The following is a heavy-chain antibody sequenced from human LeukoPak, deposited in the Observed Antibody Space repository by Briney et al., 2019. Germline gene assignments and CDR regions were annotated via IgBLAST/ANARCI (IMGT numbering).Heavy chain of an antibody. CDR2: ISSSGSTI. V-gene: IGHV3-48*03. J-gene: IGHJ3*02. Sequence: PGGSLRLSCAASGFTFSSYEMNWVRQAPGKGLEWVSYISSSGSTIYYADSVKGRFTISRDNAKNSLYLQMNSLRAEDTAVYYCARVPAGVIGMKDAFDIWGQGTMTVSS. CDR3: ARVPAGVIGMKDAFDI. CDR1: GFTFSSYE. D-gene: IGHD3-16*02.